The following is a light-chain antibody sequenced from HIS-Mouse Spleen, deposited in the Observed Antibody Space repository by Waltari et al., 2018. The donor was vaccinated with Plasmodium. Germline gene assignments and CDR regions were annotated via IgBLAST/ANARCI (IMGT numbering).Light chain of an antibody. J-gene: IGLJ3*02. CDR2: KDS. CDR1: VLAKQQY. CDR3: YSAADNNRV. Sequence: SYELTQPSSVSVSPGQTARTTCPGHVLAKQQYTRWFQQKPGQAPVLVIYKDSERPSGIPERFSGSSSGTTVTLTISGAQVEDEADYYCYSAADNNRVFGGGTKLTVL. V-gene: IGLV3-27*01.